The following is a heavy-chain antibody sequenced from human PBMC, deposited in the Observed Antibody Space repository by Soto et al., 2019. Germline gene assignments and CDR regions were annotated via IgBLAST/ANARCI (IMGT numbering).Heavy chain of an antibody. V-gene: IGHV1-69*01. CDR3: AIAPSYHHYDMDV. CDR2: IIPIFGAT. Sequence: QVHLVQSGAEVKKPESSVKVSCKASGGTFNDYAFSWVRQAPGQGLEWMGGIIPIFGATNYAQLFQGRLTITADESTRTLYMELGSLRSDDTAVYYCAIAPSYHHYDMDVWGKGTTVTVSS. J-gene: IGHJ6*04. CDR1: GGTFNDYA.